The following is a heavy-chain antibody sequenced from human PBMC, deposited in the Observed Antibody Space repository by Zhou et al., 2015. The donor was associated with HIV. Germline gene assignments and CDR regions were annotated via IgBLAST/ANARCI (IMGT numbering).Heavy chain of an antibody. Sequence: EVQLVESGGGLVKPGRSLRLSCTASGFTFGDYAMSWFRQAPGKGLEWVGFIRSKAYGGTTEYAASVKGRFTISRDDSKSIAYLQMNSLKTEDTAVYYCTRDRPWGIVVVMYAFDIWGQGTMVTVSS. J-gene: IGHJ3*02. D-gene: IGHD3-22*01. CDR3: TRDRPWGIVVVMYAFDI. V-gene: IGHV3-49*05. CDR2: IRSKAYGGTT. CDR1: GFTFGDYA.